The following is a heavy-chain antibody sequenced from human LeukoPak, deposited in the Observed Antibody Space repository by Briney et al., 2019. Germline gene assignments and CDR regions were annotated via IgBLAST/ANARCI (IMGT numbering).Heavy chain of an antibody. V-gene: IGHV4-4*02. Sequence: SGTLALTCAVARGSISSNNWWSWVRQPPGKRLEWIAEIDHSGSTNYNPSRNSRVTISVDKSKNQFSLKLSSVTAADTAMYYCARDSYYFGSGSDNTPYNWFDPWGQGTLVTVSS. J-gene: IGHJ5*02. CDR1: RGSISSNNW. CDR3: ARDSYYFGSGSDNTPYNWFDP. CDR2: IDHSGST. D-gene: IGHD3-10*01.